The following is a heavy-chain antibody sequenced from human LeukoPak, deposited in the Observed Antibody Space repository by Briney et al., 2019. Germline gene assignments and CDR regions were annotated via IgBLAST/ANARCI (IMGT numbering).Heavy chain of an antibody. D-gene: IGHD2-15*01. Sequence: GGSLRLSCAASGFTFSSYSMNWVRQAPGKGLEWVSYISSSSSTIYYADSVKGRFTISRDNAKNSLYLQMNSLRAEDTAVYCCARWYSGGGDAFDIWGQGTMVTVSS. CDR1: GFTFSSYS. J-gene: IGHJ3*02. CDR2: ISSSSSTI. CDR3: ARWYSGGGDAFDI. V-gene: IGHV3-48*01.